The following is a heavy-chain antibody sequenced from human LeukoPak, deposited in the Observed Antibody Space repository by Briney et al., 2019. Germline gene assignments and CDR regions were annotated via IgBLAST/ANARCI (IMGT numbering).Heavy chain of an antibody. J-gene: IGHJ4*02. CDR1: GFTFSSYG. CDR3: TSKLGSSSSGY. Sequence: GGSLGLSCAASGFTFSSYGMNWVRQAPGKGLEWVSFISSTASDIYYADSVRGRFTISGDNAKNSLYLQMNSLRADDTAIYYCTSKLGSSSSGYWGQGTLVTVSS. D-gene: IGHD6-6*01. V-gene: IGHV3-21*01. CDR2: ISSTASDI.